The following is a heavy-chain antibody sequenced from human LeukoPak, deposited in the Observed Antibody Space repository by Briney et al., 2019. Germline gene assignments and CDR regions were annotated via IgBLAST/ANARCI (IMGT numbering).Heavy chain of an antibody. CDR1: GYTFINYY. V-gene: IGHV1-46*01. D-gene: IGHD6-13*01. Sequence: GASVKVSCKASGYTFINYYMHWVRQAPGQGLEWMGIINPSGGTTSYAQNFQGRVTMTRDTSTSTVYMELSSLRSDDTAVYYCARAQLGYYYYYMDVWGKGTTVTISS. J-gene: IGHJ6*03. CDR2: INPSGGTT. CDR3: ARAQLGYYYYYMDV.